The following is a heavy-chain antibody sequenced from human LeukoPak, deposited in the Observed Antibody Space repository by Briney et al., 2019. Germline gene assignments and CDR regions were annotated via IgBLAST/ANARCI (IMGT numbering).Heavy chain of an antibody. J-gene: IGHJ4*02. CDR2: IKQDGSEK. Sequence: GGSLRLSCAASGFTFSSYWMSWVRQAPGKGLEWVANIKQDGSEKYYVDSVKGRFTISRDNSKNTLYVQMNSLRAEDTAGYYCAKDLAEYCSSTSCYDPFDYWGQGTLVTVSS. D-gene: IGHD2-2*01. CDR3: AKDLAEYCSSTSCYDPFDY. CDR1: GFTFSSYW. V-gene: IGHV3-7*01.